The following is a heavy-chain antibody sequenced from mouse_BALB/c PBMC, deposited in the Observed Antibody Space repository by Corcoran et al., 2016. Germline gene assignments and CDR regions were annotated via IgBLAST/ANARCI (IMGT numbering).Heavy chain of an antibody. CDR2: INTYTGEP. Sequence: QIQLVQSGPELKKPGETVKISCKASGYTFTNYGMNWVKQAPGKGLKWMGWINTYTGEPTFADDFKGRFAFSLETSASTAYLQINNLKNEDMATYFCARDGYGSSYNFDYWGQGTTLTVSS. CDR3: ARDGYGSSYNFDY. D-gene: IGHD1-1*01. V-gene: IGHV9-1*02. J-gene: IGHJ2*01. CDR1: GYTFTNYG.